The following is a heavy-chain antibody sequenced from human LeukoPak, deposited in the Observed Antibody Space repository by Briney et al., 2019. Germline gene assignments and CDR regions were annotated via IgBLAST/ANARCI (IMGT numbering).Heavy chain of an antibody. J-gene: IGHJ4*02. CDR1: GGSITSYY. CDR2: IYYSGST. CDR3: ARGKAGYSSGWDY. V-gene: IGHV4-59*01. D-gene: IGHD6-19*01. Sequence: SETLSLTCTVSGGSITSYYWSWIRQPPGKGLEWIGYIYYSGSTNYNPSLKSRVTISVDTSKNQFSQKLSSVTAADTAVYYCARGKAGYSSGWDYWGQGTLVTVSS.